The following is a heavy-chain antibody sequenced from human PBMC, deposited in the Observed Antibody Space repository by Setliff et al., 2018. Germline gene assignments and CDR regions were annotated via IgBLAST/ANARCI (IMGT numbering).Heavy chain of an antibody. CDR1: GFTFSSSS. V-gene: IGHV3-23*01. D-gene: IGHD2-15*01. Sequence: GGSLRLSCAASGFTFSSSSMTWVRQAPGKGLEWVSAINGGGTATYYADSVKGRFTISRDNSKNTLYLQMNSLRAEDTAVYYCAKYTRVVTTTCFDYWGQGTLVTVS. CDR3: AKYTRVVTTTCFDY. CDR2: INGGGTAT. J-gene: IGHJ4*02.